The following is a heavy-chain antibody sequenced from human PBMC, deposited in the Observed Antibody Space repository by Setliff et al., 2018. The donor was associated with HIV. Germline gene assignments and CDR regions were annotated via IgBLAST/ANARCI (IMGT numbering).Heavy chain of an antibody. V-gene: IGHV4-59*01. CDR2: IYYSGST. Sequence: SETLSLTCTVSGGSISSFYWTWIRQPPGKGLEWIGYIYYSGSTNYNPSLKSRLTISVDTSKNQVSLKLSPVTAADTAVYYCARAGSYGWDYWGQGTLVTVSS. D-gene: IGHD5-18*01. J-gene: IGHJ4*02. CDR1: GGSISSFY. CDR3: ARAGSYGWDY.